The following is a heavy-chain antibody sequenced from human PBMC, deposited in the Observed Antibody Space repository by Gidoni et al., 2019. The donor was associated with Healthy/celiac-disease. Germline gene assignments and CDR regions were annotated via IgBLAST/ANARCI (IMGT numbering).Heavy chain of an antibody. CDR2: IYYSGST. V-gene: IGHV4-39*01. D-gene: IGHD6-13*01. CDR1: GGSISSSSSY. Sequence: LQLQESGPGLVQPSETLSLTCTVSGGSISSSSSYWGCIRQPPGKGLKCLGRIYYSGSTYYNPSLKSRATISVDTSKKQFSLKRSSVTAADKAGCYCARRPSSSWYNNWFDPWGQGTLVTVSS. CDR3: ARRPSSSWYNNWFDP. J-gene: IGHJ5*02.